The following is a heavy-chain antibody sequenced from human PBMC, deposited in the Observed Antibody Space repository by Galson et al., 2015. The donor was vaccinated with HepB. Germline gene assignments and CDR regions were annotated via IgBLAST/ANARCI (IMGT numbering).Heavy chain of an antibody. CDR1: GFTFSNAW. CDR3: TTDLEWADFWSGPNNNWFDP. D-gene: IGHD3-3*01. V-gene: IGHV3-15*01. CDR2: IKSKTDGGTT. J-gene: IGHJ5*02. Sequence: SLRLSCAASGFTFSNAWMSWVRQAPGKGLEWVGRIKSKTDGGTTDYAAPVKGRFTISRDDSKNTLYLQMNSLKTEDTAVYCCTTDLEWADFWSGPNNNWFDPWGQGTLVTVSS.